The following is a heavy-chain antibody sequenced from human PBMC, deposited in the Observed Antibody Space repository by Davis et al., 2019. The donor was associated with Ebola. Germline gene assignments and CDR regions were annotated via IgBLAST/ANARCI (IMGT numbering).Heavy chain of an antibody. CDR2: INPGNGNT. J-gene: IGHJ6*02. CDR3: AGNSVTTRLGYYGMDV. Sequence: AASVKVSCKASAYTFTSSASHWVRQAPGQRLEWMGWINPGNGNTIYSQNFQGRVTITRDTSASTVYMELSSLRSEDTAVYYCAGNSVTTRLGYYGMDVWGQGTTVTVSS. V-gene: IGHV1-3*01. CDR1: AYTFTSSA. D-gene: IGHD4-17*01.